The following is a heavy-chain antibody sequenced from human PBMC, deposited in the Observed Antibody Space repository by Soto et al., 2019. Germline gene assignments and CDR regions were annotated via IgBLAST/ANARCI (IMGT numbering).Heavy chain of an antibody. J-gene: IGHJ4*02. CDR2: IYYSGST. D-gene: IGHD4-17*01. CDR1: GGSISSSSYY. V-gene: IGHV4-39*02. CDR3: ARVGGDDFGDSGGFDY. Sequence: SETLSLTCTVSGGSISSSSYYWGWIRQPPGKGLEWIGSIYYSGSTYYNPSLKSRVTISVDTSKNQFSLTLTSVTAADTAVYYCARVGGDDFGDSGGFDYWGQGTLVTVSS.